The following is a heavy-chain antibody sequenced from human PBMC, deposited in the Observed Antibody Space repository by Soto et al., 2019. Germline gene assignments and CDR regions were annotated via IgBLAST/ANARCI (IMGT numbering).Heavy chain of an antibody. D-gene: IGHD5-18*01. CDR3: ARAKPEAAPWIQLWALDY. J-gene: IGHJ4*02. CDR1: GGTFSSYA. CDR2: IIPIFGTA. V-gene: IGHV1-69*13. Sequence: GASVKVSCKASGGTFSSYAISWVRQAPGQGLEWMGGIIPIFGTANYAQKFQGRVTITADESTSTAYMELSSLRSEDTAVYYCARAKPEAAPWIQLWALDYWGQGTLVTVSS.